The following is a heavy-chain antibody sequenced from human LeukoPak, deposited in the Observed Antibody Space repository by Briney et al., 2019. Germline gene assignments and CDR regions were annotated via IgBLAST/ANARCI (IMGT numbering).Heavy chain of an antibody. CDR1: GFSLSTSGMC. D-gene: IGHD3-22*01. Sequence: ESGPTLVNPTQTLTLTCTFSGFSLSTSGMCVSWIRQPPGKALEWLARIDWDDDKYYSTSLKTRLTISKDTSKNQVVLTMTNMDPVDTATYYCARIHLSRWGGGVVVNDYWGQGTLVTVSS. V-gene: IGHV2-70*11. CDR2: IDWDDDK. CDR3: ARIHLSRWGGGVVVNDY. J-gene: IGHJ4*02.